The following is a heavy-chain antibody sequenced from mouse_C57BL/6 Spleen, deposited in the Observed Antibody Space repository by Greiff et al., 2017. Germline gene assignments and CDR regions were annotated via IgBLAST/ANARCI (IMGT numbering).Heavy chain of an antibody. J-gene: IGHJ3*01. Sequence: VKLVESGAELVKPGASVKLSCKASGYTFTEYTIHWVKQRSGQGLEWIGWFYPGSGSIKYNEKFKDKATLTADKSSSTVYMELSRLTSEDSAVYFCARHERGNYYGSSFFAYWGQGTLVTVSA. D-gene: IGHD1-1*01. CDR1: GYTFTEYT. CDR2: FYPGSGSI. CDR3: ARHERGNYYGSSFFAY. V-gene: IGHV1-62-2*01.